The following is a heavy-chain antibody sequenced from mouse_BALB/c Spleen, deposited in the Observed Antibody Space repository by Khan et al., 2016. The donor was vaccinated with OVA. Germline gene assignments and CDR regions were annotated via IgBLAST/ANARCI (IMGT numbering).Heavy chain of an antibody. CDR1: GYTFTSYW. D-gene: IGHD1-1*01. CDR2: TNPTNGRT. CDR3: ARIKKIVATYFDY. J-gene: IGHJ2*01. Sequence: QVQLQQPGAELVKAGASVKMSCKASGYTFTSYWMHWVKQRLGQGLEWFAETNPTNGRTKYNEKFKGKATLTVAKSSSTAYMLLSGPTFEDASVYYCARIKKIVATYFDYWGQGTTLTVSS. V-gene: IGHV1S81*02.